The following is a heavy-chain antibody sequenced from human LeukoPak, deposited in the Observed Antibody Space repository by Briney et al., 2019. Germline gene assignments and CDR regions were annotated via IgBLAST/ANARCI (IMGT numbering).Heavy chain of an antibody. J-gene: IGHJ6*02. CDR2: ISGDGGST. D-gene: IGHD3-10*01. CDR3: AKTKWFGELAYYYYGMGV. Sequence: PGGSLRLSCAASGFTFDDYAMHWVRQAPGKGLEWVSLISGDGGSTYYADSVKGRFTISRDNSKNSLYLQMNSLRTEDNALYYCAKTKWFGELAYYYYGMGVWGQGTTVTVSS. V-gene: IGHV3-43*02. CDR1: GFTFDDYA.